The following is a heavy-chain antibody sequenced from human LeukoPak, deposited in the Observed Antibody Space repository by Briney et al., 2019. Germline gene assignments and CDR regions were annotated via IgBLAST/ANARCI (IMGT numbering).Heavy chain of an antibody. CDR3: AELGITMIGGV. Sequence: GESLRLSCAASGFTFSTYNMNWVRQAPGKGLEWVSYISSSGSTIYYADSVKGRFTISRDNAKNSLYLQMNSLRAEDTAVYYCAELGITMIGGVWGKGTTVTISS. CDR1: GFTFSTYN. CDR2: ISSSGSTI. V-gene: IGHV3-48*04. J-gene: IGHJ6*04. D-gene: IGHD3-10*02.